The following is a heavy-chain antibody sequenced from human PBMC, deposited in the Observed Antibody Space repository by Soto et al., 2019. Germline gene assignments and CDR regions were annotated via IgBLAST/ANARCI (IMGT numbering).Heavy chain of an antibody. V-gene: IGHV3-30*18. CDR3: AKGSGFGEHYYYYYGMDV. Sequence: PGGSLRLSCAASGFTFSSYGMHWVGQGPGKGLEWVAVISYDGSNKYYADSVKGRFTISRDNSKNTLYLQMNSLRAEDTAVYYCAKGSGFGEHYYYYYGMDVWGQGTTVTVSS. CDR2: ISYDGSNK. D-gene: IGHD3-10*01. J-gene: IGHJ6*02. CDR1: GFTFSSYG.